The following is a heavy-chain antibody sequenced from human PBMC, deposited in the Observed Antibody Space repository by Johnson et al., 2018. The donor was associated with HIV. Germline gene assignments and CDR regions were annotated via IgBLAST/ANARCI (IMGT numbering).Heavy chain of an antibody. D-gene: IGHD4-23*01. J-gene: IGHJ3*02. CDR2: ISSSGGTI. V-gene: IGHV3-11*04. CDR3: AGGRGWVTLNAFDM. Sequence: QVQLVESGGGLVKPGGSLRLSCAVSGFTFSDFYMSWIRQAPGKGLEWVSYISSSGGTIYYADSVKGRCTISRDNAKNSLYLQMNRLRADDTAVYYCAGGRGWVTLNAFDMWGQGTLVTVSS. CDR1: GFTFSDFY.